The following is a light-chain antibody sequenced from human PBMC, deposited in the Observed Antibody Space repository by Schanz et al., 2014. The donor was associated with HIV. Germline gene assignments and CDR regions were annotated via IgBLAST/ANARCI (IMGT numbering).Light chain of an antibody. J-gene: IGKJ1*01. CDR2: QAS. CDR3: QHSNSYPWT. V-gene: IGKV1-5*03. Sequence: IQMTQSPSTVSASIGDRVTITCRASQTIGRFLAWYQQKPGTAPVLLIYQASTLETGVPSRFSGSGSGTQFTLTISSLQPDDFATYYCQHSNSYPWTFGQGTKVEI. CDR1: QTIGRF.